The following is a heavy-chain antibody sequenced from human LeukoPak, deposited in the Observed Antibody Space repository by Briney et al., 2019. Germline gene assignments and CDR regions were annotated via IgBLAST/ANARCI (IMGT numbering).Heavy chain of an antibody. CDR3: ARDSGDRTVDY. CDR2: IKSDGSEK. Sequence: QPGGSLRLSCAASRFTFSDYWMSWVRQTPGKGLEWVANIKSDGSEKYYVDSVRGRFTISRDNAENSLFLQMNSLRAEDTAVYYCARDSGDRTVDYWGQGTLVTVSS. V-gene: IGHV3-7*01. J-gene: IGHJ4*02. D-gene: IGHD3-10*01. CDR1: RFTFSDYW.